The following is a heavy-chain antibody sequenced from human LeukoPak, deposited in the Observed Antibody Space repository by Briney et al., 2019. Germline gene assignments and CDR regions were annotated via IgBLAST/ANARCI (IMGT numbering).Heavy chain of an antibody. V-gene: IGHV1-2*04. CDR1: KYTFTGYY. D-gene: IGHD4-17*01. Sequence: RWASVKVSCKASKYTFTGYYMHWVRQAPGQGLEWMGWINPNSGGTNYAQKFQGWITMTRDTSISTAYMELSRLRSDDTAVYYCARAGGDYSLLCDYWGQGTLVTVSS. CDR2: INPNSGGT. J-gene: IGHJ4*02. CDR3: ARAGGDYSLLCDY.